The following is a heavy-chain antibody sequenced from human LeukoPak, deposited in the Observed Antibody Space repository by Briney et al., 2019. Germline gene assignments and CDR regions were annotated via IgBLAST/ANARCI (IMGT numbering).Heavy chain of an antibody. J-gene: IGHJ6*02. Sequence: PSETLSLTCTASGGSISSYYWSWIRQPPGKGLEWIGYVYYSGSTNYNPSLKSRVTISVDTSKNQFSLKLSSVTAADTAVYYCARTELRYYGMDVWGQGTTVTVSS. CDR2: VYYSGST. CDR3: ARTELRYYGMDV. CDR1: GGSISSYY. D-gene: IGHD1-7*01. V-gene: IGHV4-59*08.